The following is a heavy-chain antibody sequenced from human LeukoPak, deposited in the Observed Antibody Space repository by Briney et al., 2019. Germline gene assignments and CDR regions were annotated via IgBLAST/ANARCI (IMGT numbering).Heavy chain of an antibody. V-gene: IGHV3-23*01. CDR1: GFTLSTYA. Sequence: GGSLRLSCAASGFTLSTYAMSWVRQAPGKGLEWVSAISGSGGSTYYADSVKGRFTISRDNSKNTLYLQMNSLRAEGTAVYSCAKESDDPDYGLFDYWGQGTLVTVSS. CDR3: AKESDDPDYGLFDY. J-gene: IGHJ4*02. CDR2: ISGSGGST. D-gene: IGHD4-17*01.